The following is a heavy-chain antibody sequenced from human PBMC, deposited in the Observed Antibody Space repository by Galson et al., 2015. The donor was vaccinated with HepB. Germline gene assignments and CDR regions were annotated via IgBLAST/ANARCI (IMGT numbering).Heavy chain of an antibody. CDR2: ISYDGSNK. D-gene: IGHD2-15*01. CDR1: GFTFSSYA. V-gene: IGHV3-30*04. CDR3: ARDRGERDIVVVVAAKGYYYYGMDV. Sequence: SLRLSCAASGFTFSSYAMHWVRQAPGKGLEWVAVISYDGSNKYYADSVKGRFTISRDNSKNTLYLQMNSLRAEDTAVYYCARDRGERDIVVVVAAKGYYYYGMDVWGQGTTVTVSS. J-gene: IGHJ6*02.